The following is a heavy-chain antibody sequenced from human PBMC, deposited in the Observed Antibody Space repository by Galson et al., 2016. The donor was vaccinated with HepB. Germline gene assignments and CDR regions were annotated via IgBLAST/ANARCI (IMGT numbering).Heavy chain of an antibody. Sequence: TLSLTCTVSGGSISSGGYYWSWIRQHPQKGLEWIGYIYYSDDTYYNPSLKGRVSISVDTSKNQFSLKLTSLTAADTAVYYCAREMYGLDVWGKGTAVTVSS. V-gene: IGHV4-31*03. CDR1: GGSISSGGYY. CDR3: AREMYGLDV. CDR2: IYYSDDT. J-gene: IGHJ6*04.